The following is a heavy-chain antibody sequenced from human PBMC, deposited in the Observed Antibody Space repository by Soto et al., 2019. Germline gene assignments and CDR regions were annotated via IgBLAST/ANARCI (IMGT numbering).Heavy chain of an antibody. Sequence: QVQXVQSGAEVXXPXXXVXVSCXXXGYAXXXYXXHXXXXXXXXXXXXXGIINPSGVSTAYAQRFQVRLTVTRDTSTSTVYMELSGLRSEDTAVYYCARALPRSSGYAYGALDYWGQGTLVTVSP. CDR2: INPSGVST. D-gene: IGHD5-18*01. CDR3: ARALPRSSGYAYGALDY. J-gene: IGHJ4*02. CDR1: GYAXXXYX. V-gene: IGHV1-46*01.